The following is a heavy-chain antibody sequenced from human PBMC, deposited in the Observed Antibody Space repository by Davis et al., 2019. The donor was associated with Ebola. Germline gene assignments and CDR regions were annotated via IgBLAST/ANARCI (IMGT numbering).Heavy chain of an antibody. CDR1: GFTFSSYS. CDR2: ISYDGSNK. D-gene: IGHD3-3*01. CDR3: AGRTILYV. V-gene: IGHV3-30*03. J-gene: IGHJ6*02. Sequence: GGSLRLSCAASGFTFSSYSMNWVRQAPGKGLEWVTVISYDGSNKYYADSVKGRFTISRDNSKNTLYLQMNSLRAEDTAVYYCAGRTILYVWGQGTTVTVSS.